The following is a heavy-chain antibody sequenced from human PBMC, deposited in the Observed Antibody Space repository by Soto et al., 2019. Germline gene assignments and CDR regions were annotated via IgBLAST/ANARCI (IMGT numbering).Heavy chain of an antibody. J-gene: IGHJ4*02. CDR1: GFTFSGYN. V-gene: IGHV3-21*01. CDR2: ISSSSNK. Sequence: CTASGFTFSGYNMNWVLQAPGKGLEWVSSISSSSNKYYADSVKGRFTISRDNSKNTLYLQMNSLRAEDTAVYYCARDGGDLLAYWGQGTLVTVSS. D-gene: IGHD3-10*01. CDR3: ARDGGDLLAY.